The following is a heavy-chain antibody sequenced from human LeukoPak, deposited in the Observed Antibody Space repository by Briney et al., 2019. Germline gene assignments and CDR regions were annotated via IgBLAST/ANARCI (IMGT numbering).Heavy chain of an antibody. V-gene: IGHV4-38-2*01. CDR1: GYSISRGYY. D-gene: IGHD2-2*01. CDR3: AKGGGRYDYYMDV. CDR2: RHQNGNT. Sequence: SETLSLTCAVSGYSISRGYYWGWIRQPPGKGLEYIGKRHQNGNTDYNPSLKSRVTISLDTTKNQFSLKLNSVTAADTAVYYCAKGGGRYDYYMDVWGKGTTVNVS. J-gene: IGHJ6*03.